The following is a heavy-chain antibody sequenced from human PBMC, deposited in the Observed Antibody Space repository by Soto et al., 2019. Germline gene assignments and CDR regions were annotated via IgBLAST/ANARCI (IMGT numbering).Heavy chain of an antibody. D-gene: IGHD1-1*01. V-gene: IGHV1-3*01. Sequence: ASVKVSCKASGYTFSTSGMHWVRQAPGQGLEWVGWINGVNGNTKYSQKFQDRVTITRDSSASTAYMEVSGLTSEDTGVFYCARAPRLTQLSAWGQGTQVTVSS. CDR3: ARAPRLTQLSA. J-gene: IGHJ5*02. CDR2: INGVNGNT. CDR1: GYTFSTSG.